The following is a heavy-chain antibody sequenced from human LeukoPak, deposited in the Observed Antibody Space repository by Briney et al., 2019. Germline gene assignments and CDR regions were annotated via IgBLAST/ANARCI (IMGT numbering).Heavy chain of an antibody. J-gene: IGHJ4*02. D-gene: IGHD5-18*01. V-gene: IGHV4-59*11. Sequence: SETLSLTCTVPGGSMNGHYWSWIRQPPGKGLEWIGYMLDTVTTKDNPSLKSRFTLSADTSKNQFSLRLTSVTAADTAVYYCATIKRGNIYGYFDFWGQGILVTVSS. CDR2: MLDTVTT. CDR1: GGSMNGHY. CDR3: ATIKRGNIYGYFDF.